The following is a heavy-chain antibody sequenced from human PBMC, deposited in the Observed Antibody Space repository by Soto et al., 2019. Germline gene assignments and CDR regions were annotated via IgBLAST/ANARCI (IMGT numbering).Heavy chain of an antibody. CDR2: IDPKSGGT. CDR1: GPTFIAYY. V-gene: IGHV1-2*02. D-gene: IGHD5-12*01. J-gene: IGHJ4*01. Sequence: QLVQSGAEVKKPGASVKVSCKTSGPTFIAYYIHWVRQAPGQGLEWMGWIDPKSGGTTYEQKFMGRVTMTTDASMNTAYMELYVLTSDDTAVYYCSGASVDVPEWGHGPLLTVSS. CDR3: SGASVDVPE.